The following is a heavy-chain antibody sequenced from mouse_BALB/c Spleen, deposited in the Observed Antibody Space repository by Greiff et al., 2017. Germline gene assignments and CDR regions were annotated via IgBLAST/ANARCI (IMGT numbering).Heavy chain of an antibody. CDR1: GFAFSSYD. CDR2: ISSGGGST. V-gene: IGHV5-12-1*01. J-gene: IGHJ4*01. Sequence: EVKLMESGGGLVKPGGSLKLSCAASGFAFSSYDMSWVRQTPEQRLEWVAYISSGGGSTYYPDTVKGRFTISRDNAKNTLYLQMSSLKSEDTAMYYCARRGGYYAMDYWGQGTSVTVSS. CDR3: ARRGGYYAMDY.